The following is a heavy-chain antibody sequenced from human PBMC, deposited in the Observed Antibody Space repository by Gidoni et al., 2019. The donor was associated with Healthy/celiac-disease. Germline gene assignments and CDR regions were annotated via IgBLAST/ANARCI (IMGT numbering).Heavy chain of an antibody. CDR3: ASGIAVVTDAFDI. CDR2: IYHSGST. D-gene: IGHD6-19*01. V-gene: IGHV4-4*02. Sequence: QVQLQESGPGLGKPSGTLSLTCAVSGGSISSSDGWSWVRQPPGEGLEWIGEIYHSGSTNYNPSLKSRVTISVDKSKNQFSLKLSSVTAADTAVYYCASGIAVVTDAFDIWGQGTMVTVSS. J-gene: IGHJ3*02. CDR1: GGSISSSDG.